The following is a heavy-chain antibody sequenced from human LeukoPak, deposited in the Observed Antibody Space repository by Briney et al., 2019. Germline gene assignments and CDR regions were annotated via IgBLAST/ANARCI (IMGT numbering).Heavy chain of an antibody. V-gene: IGHV4-59*12. J-gene: IGHJ4*02. CDR1: GGSIRGFY. CDR2: IYHTGST. CDR3: ARAIKHYYVLTRFDY. D-gene: IGHD3-10*02. Sequence: KPSETLSLTCTVSGGSIRGFYWTWIRQPPGKGLEWIGYIYHTGSTNYNPSLKSRVTISVDRSKNHFSLNLSSVTAADTAVYYCARAIKHYYVLTRFDYWGQGTLVTVSS.